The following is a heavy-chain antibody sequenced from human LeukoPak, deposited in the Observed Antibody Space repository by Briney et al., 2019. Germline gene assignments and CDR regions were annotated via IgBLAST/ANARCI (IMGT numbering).Heavy chain of an antibody. CDR1: GFTFSNYA. CDR3: ASRGDSSGWYYFDY. Sequence: GGSLRLSCAASGFTFSNYAMSWVRQAPGKGLEWVSAIRGSGYTTYYAGSVKGRFTISRDNSKNTLYLQMNSLRAEDTAVYYCASRGDSSGWYYFDYWGQGTLVTVSS. V-gene: IGHV3-23*01. CDR2: IRGSGYTT. D-gene: IGHD6-19*01. J-gene: IGHJ4*02.